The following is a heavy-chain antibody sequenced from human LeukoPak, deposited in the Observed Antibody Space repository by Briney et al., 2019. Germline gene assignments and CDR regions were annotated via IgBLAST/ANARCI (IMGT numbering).Heavy chain of an antibody. V-gene: IGHV4-39*07. J-gene: IGHJ5*02. CDR2: IYHSGST. CDR1: GGSISSGGYY. CDR3: AITKREYSYGFTWFDP. D-gene: IGHD5-18*01. Sequence: SETLSLTCTVSGGSISSGGYYWSWIRQPPGKGLECIGSIYHSGSTYYNPSLKSRVTISVDTSKNQFSLKLSSVTAADTAVYYCAITKREYSYGFTWFDPWGQATLVTVSS.